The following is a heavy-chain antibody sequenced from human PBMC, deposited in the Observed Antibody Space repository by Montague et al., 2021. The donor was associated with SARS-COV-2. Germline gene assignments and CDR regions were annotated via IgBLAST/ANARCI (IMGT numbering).Heavy chain of an antibody. Sequence: SLRLSCAASGFTFSSYGMHWVRQAPGKGLEWVAVIWYDGSNKYYADSVKGRFTISRDNSKDTLYLQMNSLRAEDTAVYYCARVLSYYGMDVWGQGTTVTVSS. CDR1: GFTFSSYG. J-gene: IGHJ6*02. CDR3: ARVLSYYGMDV. V-gene: IGHV3-33*01. CDR2: IWYDGSNK.